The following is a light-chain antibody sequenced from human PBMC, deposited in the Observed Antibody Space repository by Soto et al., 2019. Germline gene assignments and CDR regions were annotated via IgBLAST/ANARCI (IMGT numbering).Light chain of an antibody. CDR2: DAS. CDR1: QSVSSY. Sequence: EIVLTQSPATLSLSPGERATLSCRASQSVSSYLAWYQQKPGQAHRLLIYDASNRATGIPARFSGSGSGTDFTLTTSILEPEDFAVYYCQQRSNWHPYTFGQGTKLEIK. CDR3: QQRSNWHPYT. V-gene: IGKV3-11*01. J-gene: IGKJ2*01.